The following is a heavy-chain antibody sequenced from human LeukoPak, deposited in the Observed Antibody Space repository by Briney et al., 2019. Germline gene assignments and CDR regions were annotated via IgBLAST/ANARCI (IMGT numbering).Heavy chain of an antibody. D-gene: IGHD1-26*01. CDR3: AREKSGGFDY. CDR1: GGSISSGGYS. CDR2: IYHSGST. Sequence: SETLSLTCAVSGGSISSGGYSWSWIRQPPGKGLEWIGYIYHSGSTHYNPSLKGRVTISVDRSKNQFSLKLSSVTAADTAVYYCAREKSGGFDYWGQGTLVTVSS. J-gene: IGHJ4*02. V-gene: IGHV4-30-2*01.